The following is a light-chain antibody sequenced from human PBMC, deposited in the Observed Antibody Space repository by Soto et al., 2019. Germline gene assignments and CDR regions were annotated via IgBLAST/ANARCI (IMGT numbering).Light chain of an antibody. V-gene: IGLV2-14*01. Sequence: QSALTQPASVSGSPGQSITISCTGTSSDVGGYNYVSWYQQHPCKAPILMIYDVSNRPSGVSNCFSGSKSVNTASLTISGVQAEDEADYYCSSYTGSSTLYVVGTGTKLTVL. CDR2: DVS. CDR3: SSYTGSSTLYV. J-gene: IGLJ1*01. CDR1: SSDVGGYNY.